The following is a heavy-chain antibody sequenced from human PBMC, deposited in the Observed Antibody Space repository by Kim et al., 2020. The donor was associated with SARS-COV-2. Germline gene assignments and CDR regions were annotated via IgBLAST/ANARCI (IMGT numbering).Heavy chain of an antibody. CDR1: GFTLGDYA. D-gene: IGHD3-16*02. Sequence: GGSLRLSCAASGFTLGDYAMHWVRQAPGKGLEWVSGISTGRGSIGYVGSVRGRFTSSRDDAQNSVFLQMNSLEVEDTALYYRARQVARYNYFDYWGQGTL. V-gene: IGHV3-9*01. J-gene: IGHJ4*02. CDR2: ISTGRGSI. CDR3: ARQVARYNYFDY.